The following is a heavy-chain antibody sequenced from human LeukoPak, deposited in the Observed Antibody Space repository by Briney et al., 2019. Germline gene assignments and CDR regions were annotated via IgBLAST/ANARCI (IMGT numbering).Heavy chain of an antibody. CDR1: EFTFSDYA. CDR2: ISSSGGRT. V-gene: IGHV3-23*01. J-gene: IGHJ4*02. Sequence: PGGSLRLSCTASEFTFSDYAMSWVRQAPGKGLGWVSAISSSGGRTYYGDSVKGRFTISRDNSKKTLYLQMNSLRAGDTAVYYCAKGLHLAAADYWGQGTLVTVSS. CDR3: AKGLHLAAADY. D-gene: IGHD6-13*01.